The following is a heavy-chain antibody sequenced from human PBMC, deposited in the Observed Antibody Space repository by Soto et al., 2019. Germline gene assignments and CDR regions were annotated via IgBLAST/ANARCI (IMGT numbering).Heavy chain of an antibody. CDR2: IYYSGST. V-gene: IGHV4-39*01. J-gene: IGHJ4*02. Sequence: QLQLQESGPGLVKPSETLSLTCTVSGGSISSSSYYWGWIRQPPGKGLEWIGSIYYSGSTYYNPSLKSRVPISVDTSKHQFSLKLSSVTAADTAVYYCARHVKDYVWGSYTLVDYWGQGTLVTVSS. D-gene: IGHD3-16*01. CDR3: ARHVKDYVWGSYTLVDY. CDR1: GGSISSSSYY.